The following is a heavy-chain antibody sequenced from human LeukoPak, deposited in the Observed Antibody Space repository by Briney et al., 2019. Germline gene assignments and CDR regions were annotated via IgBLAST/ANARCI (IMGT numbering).Heavy chain of an antibody. V-gene: IGHV4-59*01. CDR1: GGSISTDY. Sequence: SETLSLTCTVSGGSISTDYWNWIRQPPGKGLEWIGYIHYTGRTNYNPSLKSRVTISLDTSNKQFSLKLSSVTAADTAIYYCARSDTFGGVMAFDAFDIWGQGTMVTVSS. D-gene: IGHD3-16*01. J-gene: IGHJ3*02. CDR2: IHYTGRT. CDR3: ARSDTFGGVMAFDAFDI.